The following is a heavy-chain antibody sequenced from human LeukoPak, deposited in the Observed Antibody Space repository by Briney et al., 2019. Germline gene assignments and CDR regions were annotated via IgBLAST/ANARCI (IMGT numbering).Heavy chain of an antibody. CDR1: GGSISSYY. V-gene: IGHV4-4*07. J-gene: IGHJ5*02. D-gene: IGHD2-15*01. CDR3: AGGKRTVAAANWFDP. Sequence: SETLSLTCTVSGGSISSYYWSWIRQPAGKGLEWIGRIYTSGSTNYNPSLKSRVTMSVDTSKNQFSLKLSSVTAADTAVYYCAGGKRTVAAANWFDPWGQGTLVTVSS. CDR2: IYTSGST.